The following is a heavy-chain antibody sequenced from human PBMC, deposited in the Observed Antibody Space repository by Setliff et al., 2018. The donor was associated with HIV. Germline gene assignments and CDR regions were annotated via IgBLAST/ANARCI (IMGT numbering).Heavy chain of an antibody. CDR3: ARARANGYGSGSYHNPKYYFDY. D-gene: IGHD3-10*01. CDR1: GLTFSDYG. J-gene: IGHJ4*02. CDR2: IKSKRYGETE. V-gene: IGHV3-49*04. Sequence: GGSLRLSCTVSGLTFSDYGVSWVRQAPGKGLEWVGFIKSKRYGETEEYAASVKGRFTISRDDSISVAYLQMNSVKTEDAGVYYCARARANGYGSGSYHNPKYYFDYWGQGTLVTVSS.